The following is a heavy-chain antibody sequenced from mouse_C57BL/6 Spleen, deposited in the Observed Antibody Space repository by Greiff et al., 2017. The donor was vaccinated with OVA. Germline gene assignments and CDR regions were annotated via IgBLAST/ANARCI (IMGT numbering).Heavy chain of an antibody. Sequence: EVKVVESGGGLVKPGGSLKLSCAASGFTFSDYGMHWVRQAPEKGLEWVAYISSGSRTIYYADTVKGRFTISRDNAKNTLFLQMTSLRSEDTAMYYCARPHYYGSSDGVFAYWGQGTLVTVSA. V-gene: IGHV5-17*01. CDR2: ISSGSRTI. CDR3: ARPHYYGSSDGVFAY. J-gene: IGHJ3*01. CDR1: GFTFSDYG. D-gene: IGHD1-1*01.